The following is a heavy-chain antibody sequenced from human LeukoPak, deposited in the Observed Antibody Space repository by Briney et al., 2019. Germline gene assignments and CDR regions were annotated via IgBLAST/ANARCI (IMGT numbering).Heavy chain of an antibody. J-gene: IGHJ4*02. CDR2: IKYDGSAT. Sequence: GGSLRLSCAASGFTFSNYWMHWIRQVPGHGLVWVSHIKYDGSATNYADSVKGRFTISRDNAKNTLYLQMNSLRAEDTAVYYCVSGSLQSGYNFDYWGEGALVTVSS. CDR3: VSGSLQSGYNFDY. CDR1: GFTFSNYW. D-gene: IGHD3-3*01. V-gene: IGHV3-74*01.